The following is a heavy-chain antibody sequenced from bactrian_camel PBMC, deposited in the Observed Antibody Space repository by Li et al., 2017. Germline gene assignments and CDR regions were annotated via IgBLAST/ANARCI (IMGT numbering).Heavy chain of an antibody. D-gene: IGHD3*01. V-gene: IGHV3S60*01. CDR1: GFTAHDSD. CDR2: IGSDGGT. CDR3: AAGAQWYDCYSDSRGLYPY. Sequence: HVQLVESGGGSVQTGGSLRLTCAASGFTAHDSDMGWYRQAPGNECELVSSIGSDGGTYYADSVKGRFTISQDNAKNTVTLRMNNLKPEDTGMYYCAAGAQWYDCYSDSRGLYPYWGQGTQVTVS. J-gene: IGHJ4*01.